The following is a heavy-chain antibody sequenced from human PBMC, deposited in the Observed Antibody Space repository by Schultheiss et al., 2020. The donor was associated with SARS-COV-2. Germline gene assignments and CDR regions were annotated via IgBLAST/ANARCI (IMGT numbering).Heavy chain of an antibody. V-gene: IGHV4-61*08. CDR1: GGSISSGGYY. CDR3: ASTLGPYCSSTSCYDRGDV. Sequence: GSLRLSCTVSGGSISSGGYYWSWIRQHPGKGLEWIGYIYYSGSTNYNPSLKSRVTISVDTSKNQFSLKLSSVTAADTAVYYCASTLGPYCSSTSCYDRGDVWGKGTTVTVSS. D-gene: IGHD2-2*01. CDR2: IYYSGST. J-gene: IGHJ6*04.